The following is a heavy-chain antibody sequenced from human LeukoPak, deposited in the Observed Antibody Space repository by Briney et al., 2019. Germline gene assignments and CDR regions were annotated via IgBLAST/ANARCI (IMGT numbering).Heavy chain of an antibody. Sequence: PSETLSLTCTVSGGSISSYYWSWIRQPPGKGLEWIGYIYYSGSTNYNPSLKSRVTISVDTSKNQFSLKLSSVTAADTAVYYCARRGARGPYFDCWGQGTLVTVSS. J-gene: IGHJ4*02. D-gene: IGHD3-16*01. V-gene: IGHV4-59*08. CDR3: ARRGARGPYFDC. CDR1: GGSISSYY. CDR2: IYYSGST.